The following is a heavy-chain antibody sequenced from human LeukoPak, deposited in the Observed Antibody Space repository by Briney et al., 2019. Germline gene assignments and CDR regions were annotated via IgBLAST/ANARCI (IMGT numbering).Heavy chain of an antibody. CDR2: IYYSGST. CDR1: GYSISTGYY. D-gene: IGHD3-10*01. V-gene: IGHV4-59*08. Sequence: SETLSLTCTVSGYSISTGYYWSWIRQPPGKGLEWIGYIYYSGSTNYNPSLKSRVTISVDTSKNQFSLKLSSVTAADTAVYYCARQQSSFGDYFDYWGQGTLVTVSS. CDR3: ARQQSSFGDYFDY. J-gene: IGHJ4*02.